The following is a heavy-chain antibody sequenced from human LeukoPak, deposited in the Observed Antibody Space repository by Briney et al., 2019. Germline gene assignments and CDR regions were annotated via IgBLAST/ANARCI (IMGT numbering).Heavy chain of an antibody. CDR1: GGSFSGYY. CDR3: ARQMTTVTSRWWFDP. D-gene: IGHD4-17*01. J-gene: IGHJ5*02. CDR2: INHSGST. Sequence: SETLSLTCTVYGGSFSGYYWSWIRQPPGKGLEWIGDINHSGSTNYNPSLKSRVTISVDTSKNQFSLKLSSVTAADTAVYYCARQMTTVTSRWWFDPWGQGTLVTVSS. V-gene: IGHV4-34*01.